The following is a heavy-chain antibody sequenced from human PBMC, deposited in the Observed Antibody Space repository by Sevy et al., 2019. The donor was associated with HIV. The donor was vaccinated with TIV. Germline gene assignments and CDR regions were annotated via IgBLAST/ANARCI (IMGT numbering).Heavy chain of an antibody. CDR2: ISSSSSYI. CDR1: GFTFSSYS. CDR3: ARAIDYGDYFPYGMDV. D-gene: IGHD4-17*01. J-gene: IGHJ6*02. V-gene: IGHV3-21*01. Sequence: GGSLRLSCAASGFTFSSYSMNWVRQAPGKGLEWVSSISSSSSYIYYADSVKGRFTMSRDNAKNSLYLQMNSLRADDTAVYYCARAIDYGDYFPYGMDVWGQGTTVTVSS.